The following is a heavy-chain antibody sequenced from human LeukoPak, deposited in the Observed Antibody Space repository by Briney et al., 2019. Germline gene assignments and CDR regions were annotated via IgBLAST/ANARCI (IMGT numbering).Heavy chain of an antibody. Sequence: GGSLRLSCAASGFTFDDYAMHWVRQAPGKGLEWVSGISWNSGSIGYADSVKGRFTISRDNAKNSLYLQMNSLRAEDTALYYCAKDISSGTYYYYGMDVWGQGTTVTVSS. CDR3: AKDISSGTYYYYGMDV. CDR1: GFTFDDYA. J-gene: IGHJ6*02. V-gene: IGHV3-9*01. D-gene: IGHD6-19*01. CDR2: ISWNSGSI.